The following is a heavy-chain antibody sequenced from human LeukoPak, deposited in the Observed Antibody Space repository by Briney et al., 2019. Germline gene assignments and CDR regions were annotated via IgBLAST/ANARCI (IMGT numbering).Heavy chain of an antibody. CDR3: ARDRDSSAFSGAFDI. J-gene: IGHJ3*02. V-gene: IGHV3-33*01. CDR1: GFTFSSYG. Sequence: PGRSLRLSCAASGFTFSSYGMHWVRQAPGKGLEWVAVIWYDGSNRYYADSVKGRFTISRDNSKNTLYLQMNSLRAEDTAVYYCARDRDSSAFSGAFDIWGQGTMVTVSS. D-gene: IGHD3-22*01. CDR2: IWYDGSNR.